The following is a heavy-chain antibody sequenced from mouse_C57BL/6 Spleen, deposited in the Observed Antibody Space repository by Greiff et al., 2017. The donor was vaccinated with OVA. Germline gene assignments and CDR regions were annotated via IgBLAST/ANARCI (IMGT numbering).Heavy chain of an antibody. CDR3: ARQTTVVAPSWYFDV. V-gene: IGHV1-78*01. Sequence: VKLQQSDAELVKPGASVKISCKVSGYTFTDHTIHWMKQRPEQGLEWIGYIYPRDGSTKYNEKFKGKATLTADKSSSTAYMQLNSLTSEDSAVYFCARQTTVVAPSWYFDVWGTGTTVTVSS. CDR1: GYTFTDHT. CDR2: IYPRDGST. J-gene: IGHJ1*03. D-gene: IGHD1-1*01.